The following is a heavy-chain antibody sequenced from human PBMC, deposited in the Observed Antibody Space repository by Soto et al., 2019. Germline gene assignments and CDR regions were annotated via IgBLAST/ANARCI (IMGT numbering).Heavy chain of an antibody. CDR1: GFSVSSNY. Sequence: DVQLVESGGGLVQPGGSLRLSCAISGFSVSSNYLSWVRQAPGKGLEWVSVHYSGGGTYYADSVQGRFTNSRDKSNNTLYLQMRRVRAGDTAVYFCARHRHPRGTVGATSPLDPWGQGTQVTVSS. V-gene: IGHV3-53*01. CDR3: ARHRHPRGTVGATSPLDP. D-gene: IGHD1-26*01. J-gene: IGHJ5*02. CDR2: HYSGGGT.